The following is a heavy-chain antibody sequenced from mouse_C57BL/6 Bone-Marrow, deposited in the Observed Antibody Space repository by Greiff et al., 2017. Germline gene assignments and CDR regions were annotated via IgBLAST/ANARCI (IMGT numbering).Heavy chain of an antibody. D-gene: IGHD2-4*01. CDR2: IDPSDSYT. CDR1: GYTFTSYW. Sequence: QVQLQQPGAELVMPGASVKLSCKASGYTFTSYWMHWVKQRPGQGLEWIGEIDPSDSYTNSNQKFKGKSTLTVDKSSSTAYMQLSSLTSEDSAVYYCARFPDYAMDYWGQGTSVTVSS. V-gene: IGHV1-69*01. J-gene: IGHJ4*01. CDR3: ARFPDYAMDY.